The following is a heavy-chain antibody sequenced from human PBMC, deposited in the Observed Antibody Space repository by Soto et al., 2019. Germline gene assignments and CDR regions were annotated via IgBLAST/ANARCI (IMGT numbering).Heavy chain of an antibody. D-gene: IGHD6-13*01. CDR2: IYYSGST. V-gene: IGHV4-31*03. Sequence: SETLSLTCTVSGGSISSGNYYWSWIRQHPGKGLEWIGYIYYSGSTSYNPSLKSRVTISVDTSKNHFSLKLSSVTAADTAVYYCARVFSDSSSFFDPWGQGTLVTVPQ. CDR3: ARVFSDSSSFFDP. J-gene: IGHJ5*02. CDR1: GGSISSGNYY.